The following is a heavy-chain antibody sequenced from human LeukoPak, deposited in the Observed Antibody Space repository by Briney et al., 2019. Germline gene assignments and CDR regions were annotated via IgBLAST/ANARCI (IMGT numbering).Heavy chain of an antibody. Sequence: KPSETLSLTCAVYGGSFSGYYWSWIRQPPGKGLEWIGEINHSGSTNYNPSLKSRVTISVDTSKNQFSLRLSPVTAADTAVYYCARAKRWLHNYFDYWGQGTLVTVSS. V-gene: IGHV4-34*01. CDR3: ARAKRWLHNYFDY. CDR1: GGSFSGYY. D-gene: IGHD5-24*01. J-gene: IGHJ4*02. CDR2: INHSGST.